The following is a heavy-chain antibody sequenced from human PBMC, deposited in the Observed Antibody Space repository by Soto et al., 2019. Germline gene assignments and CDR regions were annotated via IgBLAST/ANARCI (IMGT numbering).Heavy chain of an antibody. Sequence: SETLSLTCSVSCGSISSSNWGSWVRQPPGKGLEWIGEIYHSGSTNYNPSLKSRVTISVDKSKNQFSLKLSSVTAADTAVYYCAKEKTNSSSWYRDAFDIWGQGTMVTVSS. CDR3: AKEKTNSSSWYRDAFDI. D-gene: IGHD6-13*01. V-gene: IGHV4-4*02. J-gene: IGHJ3*02. CDR1: CGSISSSNW. CDR2: IYHSGST.